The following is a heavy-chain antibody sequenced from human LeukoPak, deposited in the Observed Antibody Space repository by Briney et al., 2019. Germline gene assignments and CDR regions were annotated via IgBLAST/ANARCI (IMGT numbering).Heavy chain of an antibody. CDR2: LYSGGST. CDR3: AAGDCSTTSCYGGLFDY. Sequence: PGGSLRPSCAASGLSVSSKYMNWVRQAPGKGLEWVSLLYSGGSTYYADSVKGRFTISRDSSKNTVYLQMNSLRAEDTAVYYCAAGDCSTTSCYGGLFDYWGQGTLVTVSS. J-gene: IGHJ4*02. V-gene: IGHV3-53*01. D-gene: IGHD2-2*01. CDR1: GLSVSSKY.